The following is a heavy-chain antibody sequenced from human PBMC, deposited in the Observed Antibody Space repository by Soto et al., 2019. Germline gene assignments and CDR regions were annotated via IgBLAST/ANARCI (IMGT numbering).Heavy chain of an antibody. J-gene: IGHJ6*03. CDR2: IRSKAYGGTT. CDR1: GFTFGDYA. D-gene: IGHD3-10*01. V-gene: IGHV3-49*03. Sequence: GGSLRLSCTASGFTFGDYAMSWFRQAPGKGLEWVGFIRSKAYGGTTEYAASVKGRFTISRDDSKSIAYLQMNSLKTEDTAVYYCVRGVIPPDYYYYYMDVWGKGTTVTVSS. CDR3: VRGVIPPDYYYYYMDV.